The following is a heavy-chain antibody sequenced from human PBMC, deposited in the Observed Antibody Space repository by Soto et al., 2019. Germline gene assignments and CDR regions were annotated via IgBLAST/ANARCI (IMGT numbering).Heavy chain of an antibody. V-gene: IGHV4-34*01. J-gene: IGHJ4*02. D-gene: IGHD3-22*01. CDR3: AAYYYDSSGYLIFYY. CDR1: GGSFSGYY. CDR2: INHSGST. Sequence: QVQLQQWGAGLLKPSETLSLTCAVYGGSFSGYYWSWIRQPPGKGLEWIGEINHSGSTNYNPSLKSRVTISVDTSKNQFSLKLSAVTAADTAVYYCAAYYYDSSGYLIFYYWGQGTLVTVSA.